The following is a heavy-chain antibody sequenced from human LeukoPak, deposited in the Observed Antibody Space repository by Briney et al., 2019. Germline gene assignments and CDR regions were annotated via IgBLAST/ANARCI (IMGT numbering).Heavy chain of an antibody. Sequence: SETLSLSCTVTGDSITRRSDYWGWVRQPPGKGLEWIGSIYYSGSTYYNPSFKSRVTISVDTSRNQFSLQFYCARNESVLGTSGLNDFFDDWGQGSLVTVSS. D-gene: IGHD3-10*02. CDR2: IYYSGST. V-gene: IGHV4-39*01. CDR3: LNDFFDD. CDR1: GDSITRRSDY. J-gene: IGHJ4*02.